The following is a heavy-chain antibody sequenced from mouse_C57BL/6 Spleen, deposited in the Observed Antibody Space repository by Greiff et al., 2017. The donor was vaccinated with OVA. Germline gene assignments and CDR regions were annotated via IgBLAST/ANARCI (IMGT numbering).Heavy chain of an antibody. CDR3: ARWGPY. CDR2: INPSTGGT. J-gene: IGHJ2*01. D-gene: IGHD3-3*01. CDR1: GYSFTGYY. V-gene: IGHV1-42*01. Sequence: EVKLVESGPELVKPGASVKISCKASGYSFTGYYMNWVKQSPEKSLEWIGEINPSTGGTTYNQKFKAKATLTVDKSSSTAYMQLKSLTSEDSAVYYCARWGPYWGQGTTLTVSS.